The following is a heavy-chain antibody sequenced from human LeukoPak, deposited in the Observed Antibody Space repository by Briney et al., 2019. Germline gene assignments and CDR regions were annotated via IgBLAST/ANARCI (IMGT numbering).Heavy chain of an antibody. CDR3: AKIRRKPILLRLEV. Sequence: GGSLRLSCAASGFTFSSYAMCWVRQAPGKGLEWVSAISGSGGSTYYADSVKGRFTISRDNSKNTLYLQMNSLRAEDTAVYYCAKIRRKPILLRLEVWGQGTTVTVSS. V-gene: IGHV3-23*01. D-gene: IGHD3-10*02. CDR1: GFTFSSYA. J-gene: IGHJ6*02. CDR2: ISGSGGST.